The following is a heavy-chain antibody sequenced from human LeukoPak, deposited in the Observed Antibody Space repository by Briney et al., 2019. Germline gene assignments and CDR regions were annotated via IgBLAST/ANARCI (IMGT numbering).Heavy chain of an antibody. CDR2: IIPIFGTA. J-gene: IGHJ4*02. CDR1: GGTFSSYA. V-gene: IGHV1-69*06. D-gene: IGHD3-10*01. Sequence: SVKVSYKASGGTFSSYAISWVRQAPGQGLEWMGGIIPIFGTANYAQKFQGRVTITADKSTSTAYMELSSLRSEDTAVYYCARDRVWFGDPSVPDSWGQGTLVTVSS. CDR3: ARDRVWFGDPSVPDS.